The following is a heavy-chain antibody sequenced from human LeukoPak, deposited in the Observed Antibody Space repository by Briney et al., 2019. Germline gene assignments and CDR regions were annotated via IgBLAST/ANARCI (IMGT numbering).Heavy chain of an antibody. CDR3: ARALVEQGIGGGPTTGDGAWLFDL. CDR2: IYNTVRT. V-gene: IGHV4-61*01. D-gene: IGHD6-13*01. CDR1: GGSVSSGSYY. J-gene: IGHJ2*01. Sequence: SETLSLTCIVSGGSVSSGSYYWSWIRQPPGKGLEWIGYIYNTVRTNYNPSLKSRVTISVDTSKSQFSLKLYSVTAADTAVYYCARALVEQGIGGGPTTGDGAWLFDLWGRGTLVTVCS.